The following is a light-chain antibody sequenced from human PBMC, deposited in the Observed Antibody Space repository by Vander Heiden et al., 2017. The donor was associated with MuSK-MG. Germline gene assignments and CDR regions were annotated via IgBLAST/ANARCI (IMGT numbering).Light chain of an antibody. CDR3: QQSYSIPPWT. J-gene: IGKJ1*01. CDR2: AAS. Sequence: DIQMTQSPSSLSASVGDRVTITCRASQSISSYLNWYQQKPGKAPKLLIYAASSLQSGVPSRFSGSGSGTDFTLTISSPQPEDFATYYCQQSYSIPPWTFGQGTKVEIK. V-gene: IGKV1-39*01. CDR1: QSISSY.